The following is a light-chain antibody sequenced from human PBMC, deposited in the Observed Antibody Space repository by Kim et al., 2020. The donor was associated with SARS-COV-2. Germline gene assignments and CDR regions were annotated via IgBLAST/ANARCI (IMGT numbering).Light chain of an antibody. V-gene: IGLV3-21*04. J-gene: IGLJ2*01. CDR1: DIGSKS. CDR2: YDN. Sequence: SYELTQPPSVSVAPGKTARITCGGNDIGSKSVHWYQQKPGQAPVLVIYYDNDRPSGIPERVSGSNSGDTATLTISRVEAGDEADYYCQVWDSTSDHRVFGGGTQLTVL. CDR3: QVWDSTSDHRV.